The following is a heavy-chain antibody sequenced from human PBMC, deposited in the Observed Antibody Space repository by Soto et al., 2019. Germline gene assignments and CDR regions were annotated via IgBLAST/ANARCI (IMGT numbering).Heavy chain of an antibody. J-gene: IGHJ4*02. V-gene: IGHV3-74*01. Sequence: PGGSLRLSCAASGFTFSSYWMHWVRQAPGKGLVWVSRINSDGSSTSYADSVKGRFTISRDNAKNTLYLQMNSLRAEDTAVYYCAKDQYCSGGSCYWNNWGQGTLVTVSS. CDR3: AKDQYCSGGSCYWNN. CDR2: INSDGSST. CDR1: GFTFSSYW. D-gene: IGHD2-15*01.